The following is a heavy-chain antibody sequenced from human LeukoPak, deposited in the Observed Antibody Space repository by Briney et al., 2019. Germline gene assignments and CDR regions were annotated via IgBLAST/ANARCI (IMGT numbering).Heavy chain of an antibody. Sequence: SETLSLTCTVSGVPIFSYYWSWIRQTAGKGLEWIGRLYPGVGTDYNPSLKSRVTMSVDTSKKQFALKLSAVTAADTAVYYCARLKFYDSTGYSPGHYMDVWGKGTTATVSS. CDR1: GVPIFSYY. J-gene: IGHJ6*03. D-gene: IGHD3-22*01. V-gene: IGHV4-4*07. CDR3: ARLKFYDSTGYSPGHYMDV. CDR2: LYPGVGT.